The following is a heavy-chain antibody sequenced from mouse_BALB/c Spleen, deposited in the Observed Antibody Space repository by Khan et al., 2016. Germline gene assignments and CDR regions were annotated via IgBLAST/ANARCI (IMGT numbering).Heavy chain of an antibody. CDR2: INTYTGEP. CDR3: ARPDYGSSRGFAY. CDR1: GYTFTNYG. J-gene: IGHJ3*01. Sequence: LVESGPELKKPGETVRISCKASGYTFTNYGMNWVKQAPGKGLKWMGWINTYTGEPTYADDFKGRFAFSLETSASTAYLQINNLKNEDTATDFCARPDYGSSRGFAYWGQGTLVTVSA. D-gene: IGHD1-1*01. V-gene: IGHV9-3-1*01.